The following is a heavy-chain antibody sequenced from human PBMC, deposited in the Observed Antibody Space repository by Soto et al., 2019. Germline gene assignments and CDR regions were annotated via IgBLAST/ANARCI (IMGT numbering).Heavy chain of an antibody. CDR2: IYYSGST. Sequence: PSETLSLTCTVSGGSVSSGSYYWSWIRQPPGKGLEWIGYIYYSGSTNYNPSLKSRVTISVDTSKNQFSLKLSSVTAADTAVYYCARDVGLRPSWFDPWGQGTLVTVPQ. V-gene: IGHV4-61*01. D-gene: IGHD5-12*01. CDR3: ARDVGLRPSWFDP. CDR1: GGSVSSGSYY. J-gene: IGHJ5*02.